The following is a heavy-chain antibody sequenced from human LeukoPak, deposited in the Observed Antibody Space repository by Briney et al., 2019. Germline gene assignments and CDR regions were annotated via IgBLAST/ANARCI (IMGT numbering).Heavy chain of an antibody. CDR2: IKSKSDRRTI. V-gene: IGHV3-15*01. Sequence: GGSLTLSCVGSGFTFSDDWLSWVRQAPGKVLEWVGRIKSKSDRRTIANAAPVKGIFTISSDDSRNTLYLQMNSLKTEDTAVYYCTTRRQDGWWGQGTLVTVS. D-gene: IGHD2-15*01. J-gene: IGHJ4*02. CDR1: GFTFSDDW. CDR3: TTRRQDGW.